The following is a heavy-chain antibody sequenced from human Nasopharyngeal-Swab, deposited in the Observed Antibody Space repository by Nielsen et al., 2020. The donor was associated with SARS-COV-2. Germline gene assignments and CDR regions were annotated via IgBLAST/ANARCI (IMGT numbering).Heavy chain of an antibody. V-gene: IGHV4-39*01. CDR2: IYYNGNT. CDR3: VRSSSWYYFDY. J-gene: IGHJ4*02. CDR1: GDSIAYSTCY. D-gene: IGHD6-13*01. Sequence: SETLSLTCTVSGDSIAYSTCYWGWSRQPTGKGLEWIGNIYYNGNTYQNPSLKSRLTISVDKSKNQFSLQLSSVTAADTAVYYCVRSSSWYYFDYWAQGPQVTVSS.